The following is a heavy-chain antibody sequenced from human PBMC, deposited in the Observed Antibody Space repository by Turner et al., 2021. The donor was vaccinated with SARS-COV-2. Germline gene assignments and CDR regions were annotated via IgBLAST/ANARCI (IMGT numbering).Heavy chain of an antibody. J-gene: IGHJ4*02. D-gene: IGHD4-17*01. Sequence: QVQLVLSGAVVKKPGSSVKVSCKASGCTFSSYAHSWVRQAPGQGLGWMGGIIRSFSTANYAQKFQGRVTITADATTRTAYMELSRLSSEDTAVYYCAGNYGESEVDYWGQGTLVTVSS. V-gene: IGHV1-69*01. CDR2: IIRSFSTA. CDR3: AGNYGESEVDY. CDR1: GCTFSSYA.